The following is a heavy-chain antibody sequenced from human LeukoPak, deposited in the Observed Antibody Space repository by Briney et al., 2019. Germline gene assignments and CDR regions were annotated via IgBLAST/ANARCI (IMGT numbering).Heavy chain of an antibody. CDR1: GGSFSGYY. V-gene: IGHV4-34*01. CDR3: ARGCTWRRYYDSSGYYSDY. J-gene: IGHJ4*02. Sequence: SETLSLTCAVHGGSFSGYYWSWIRQPPGKGLEWIGEINHSGSTNYNPSLKSRVTISVDTSKNQFSLKLSSVTAADTAVYYCARGCTWRRYYDSSGYYSDYWGQGTLVTVSP. CDR2: INHSGST. D-gene: IGHD3-22*01.